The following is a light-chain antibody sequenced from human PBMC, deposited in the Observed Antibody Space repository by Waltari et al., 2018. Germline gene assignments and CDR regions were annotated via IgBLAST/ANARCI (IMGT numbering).Light chain of an antibody. CDR3: QQYNSYSLPT. Sequence: DIQMTQSPSTLSASVGDRVTITCMASQSISNWLAWYKQKPGKAPKLLIYKASTLESGVPSRFSGRGSGTEFTLTISSLQPDDFATYYCQQYNSYSLPTFGGGTKVEIK. CDR1: QSISNW. V-gene: IGKV1-5*03. CDR2: KAS. J-gene: IGKJ4*01.